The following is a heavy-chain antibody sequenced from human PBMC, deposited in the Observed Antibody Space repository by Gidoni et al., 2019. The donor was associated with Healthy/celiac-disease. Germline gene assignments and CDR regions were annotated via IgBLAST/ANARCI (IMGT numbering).Heavy chain of an antibody. J-gene: IGHJ4*02. D-gene: IGHD3-10*01. Sequence: QVQLQQWGAGLLKPSETLSLTCAVDGGSFSGYYWSWIRQPPGKGLEWIGEINHSGRTNYNPSLKSRVTISVDTSKNQFSLKLSSVTAADTAVYYCASLGNYYGSGSYYKDYWGQGTLVTVSS. CDR1: GGSFSGYY. CDR2: INHSGRT. V-gene: IGHV4-34*01. CDR3: ASLGNYYGSGSYYKDY.